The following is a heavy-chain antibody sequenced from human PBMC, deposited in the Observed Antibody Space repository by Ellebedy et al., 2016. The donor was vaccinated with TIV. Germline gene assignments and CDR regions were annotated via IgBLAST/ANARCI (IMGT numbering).Heavy chain of an antibody. CDR2: FDPEDGET. CDR1: GYTLTELS. V-gene: IGHV1-24*01. Sequence: ASVKVSCKVSGYTLTELSMHWVRQAPGKGLEWMGGFDPEDGETIYAQKFQGRVTMTEDTSTDTAYMELSSLKSEDTAVYYCATDGDYGDNFDYWGQGTLVTVSS. D-gene: IGHD4-17*01. CDR3: ATDGDYGDNFDY. J-gene: IGHJ4*02.